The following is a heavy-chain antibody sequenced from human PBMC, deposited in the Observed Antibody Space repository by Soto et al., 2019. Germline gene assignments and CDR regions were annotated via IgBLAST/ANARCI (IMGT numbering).Heavy chain of an antibody. CDR2: MNEDGSER. CDR3: ARDRAYSRFDY. CDR1: GFSFSSAW. J-gene: IGHJ4*02. Sequence: LRLSCAVSGFSFSSAWMTWIRQAPGKGLERVAIMNEDGSERYYVDSVKGRFTISRDNAKNALFLQMNSLRVEDTAVYFCARDRAYSRFDYWGQGSLVTVSS. D-gene: IGHD4-4*01. V-gene: IGHV3-7*03.